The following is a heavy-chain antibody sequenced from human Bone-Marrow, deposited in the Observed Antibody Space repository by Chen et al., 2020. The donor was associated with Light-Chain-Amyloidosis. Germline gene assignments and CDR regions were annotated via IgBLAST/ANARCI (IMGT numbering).Heavy chain of an antibody. CDR2: INHSGDT. CDR1: GGAFSGYF. CDR3: ARGEYYDASCYYTRFSFDY. D-gene: IGHD3-22*01. V-gene: IGHV4-34*01. J-gene: IGHJ4*02. Sequence: QVQLQQWGAGLLKPSETLSLTCGVSGGAFSGYFWSWIRQPPGKGLEWIGEINHSGDTKYNPSLKSRVTISVDTSKNQFSLNLSSVTAADTAVYYCARGEYYDASCYYTRFSFDYWGRGTLVTVSS.